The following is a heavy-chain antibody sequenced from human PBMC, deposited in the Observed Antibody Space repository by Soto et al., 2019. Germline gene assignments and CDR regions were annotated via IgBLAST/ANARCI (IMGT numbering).Heavy chain of an antibody. CDR3: ARESYDSGGYSYDAFDI. Sequence: TGGSLRLSCAASGFTFSTFAMHWVRQAPGKGLEWVAVISHDGTNKKYTDSVKGRFTISRDNSKNTLYLQMNSLRAEDTAIYYCARESYDSGGYSYDAFDIWGPGTVVTVSS. D-gene: IGHD3-22*01. J-gene: IGHJ3*02. V-gene: IGHV3-30-3*01. CDR1: GFTFSTFA. CDR2: ISHDGTNK.